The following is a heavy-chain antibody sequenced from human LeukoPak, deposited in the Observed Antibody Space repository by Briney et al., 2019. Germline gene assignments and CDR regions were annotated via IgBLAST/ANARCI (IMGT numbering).Heavy chain of an antibody. CDR1: GFTFSSYS. CDR2: ISSSSSTI. J-gene: IGHJ4*02. Sequence: GGSLRLSCAASGFTFSSYSMNWVRQAPGKGLEWVSYISSSSSTIYYADSVKGRFTISRDNAKNSLYLQMNSLRPEDTAVYYCARGHYGDYGWGQGTLVTVSS. V-gene: IGHV3-48*01. D-gene: IGHD4-17*01. CDR3: ARGHYGDYG.